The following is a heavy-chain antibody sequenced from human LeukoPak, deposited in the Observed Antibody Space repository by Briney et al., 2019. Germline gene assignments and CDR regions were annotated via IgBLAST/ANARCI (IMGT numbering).Heavy chain of an antibody. Sequence: GGSLRLSCAASGFTFSSYSMNWVRQAPGKGLEWVSSISSSSSYIYYADSVKGRFTISRDNAKNSLYLQMNSLRAEDTALYYCARGENSGSYFTIGNAFDIWGQGTMVTVSS. CDR2: ISSSSSYI. J-gene: IGHJ3*02. CDR3: ARGENSGSYFTIGNAFDI. V-gene: IGHV3-21*01. CDR1: GFTFSSYS. D-gene: IGHD1-26*01.